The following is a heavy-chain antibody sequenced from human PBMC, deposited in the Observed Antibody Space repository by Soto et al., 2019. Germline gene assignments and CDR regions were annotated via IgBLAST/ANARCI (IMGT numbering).Heavy chain of an antibody. CDR3: ARDLLLGISSDGGDFDY. J-gene: IGHJ4*02. D-gene: IGHD7-27*01. V-gene: IGHV3-21*01. CDR1: GFTFSSYS. Sequence: GGSLRLSCAASGFTFSSYSMNWVRQAPGKGLEWVSSISSSSSYIYYADSVKGRFTISRDNAKNSLYLQMNSLRAEDTAGYYCARDLLLGISSDGGDFDYWGQGTLVTVSS. CDR2: ISSSSSYI.